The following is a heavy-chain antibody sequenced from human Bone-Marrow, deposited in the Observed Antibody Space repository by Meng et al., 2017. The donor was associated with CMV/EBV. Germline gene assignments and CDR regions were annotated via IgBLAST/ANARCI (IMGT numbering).Heavy chain of an antibody. CDR3: ARGKINLGP. CDR1: GGSFSGYY. Sequence: SETLSLTCAVSGGSFSGYYWSWVRQSPQRGLEWIGEIIESGGTVYNPSLESRVTMSIDISNNQFFLRMTSVTAADTGVYFCARGKINLGPWGQGTPVTVSS. J-gene: IGHJ5*02. CDR2: IIESGGT. V-gene: IGHV4-34*12. D-gene: IGHD3-16*01.